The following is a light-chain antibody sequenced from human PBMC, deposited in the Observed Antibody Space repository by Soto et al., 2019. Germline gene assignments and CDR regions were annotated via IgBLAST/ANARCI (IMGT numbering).Light chain of an antibody. CDR2: DAS. CDR1: HDISSA. V-gene: IGKV1D-13*01. J-gene: IGKJ1*01. Sequence: IQLTQSPSSLSAFVGYRVTITCRASHDISSALARYQQKXGRAPKLLIYDASKLQSGVPSRLRGSGYGTDYTLTISSLQPEDFETYSCQQFNNYPRTCGQGTKVDIK. CDR3: QQFNNYPRT.